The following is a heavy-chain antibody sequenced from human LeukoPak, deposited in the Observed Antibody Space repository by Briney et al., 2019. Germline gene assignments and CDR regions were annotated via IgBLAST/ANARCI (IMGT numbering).Heavy chain of an antibody. D-gene: IGHD6-19*01. CDR3: AAYHPPSSGWCYY. J-gene: IGHJ4*02. CDR1: RGSFSSYY. CDR2: INHSGST. V-gene: IGHV4-34*01. Sequence: SETLSLTCAAYRGSFSSYYWTWIRQPPGKGLEWIGEINHSGSTKYNPSLRSRVSISVDTSKSQFSLRLSSVTAADSAVYYCAAYHPPSSGWCYYWGQGTLVTVSS.